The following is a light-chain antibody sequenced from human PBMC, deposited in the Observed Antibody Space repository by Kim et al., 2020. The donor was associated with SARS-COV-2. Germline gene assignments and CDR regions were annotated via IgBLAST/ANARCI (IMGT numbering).Light chain of an antibody. V-gene: IGKV1-12*01. CDR1: QDISTW. Sequence: DIQMTQSPSSVSASIGDRVTITCRASQDISTWLAWYRKKAGKAPELLIYSASSLRSGVPSRFSGSGSGSDFSLTISGLQPEDFATYYCQQASSFPYTFGPGTKVDIK. J-gene: IGKJ3*01. CDR3: QQASSFPYT. CDR2: SAS.